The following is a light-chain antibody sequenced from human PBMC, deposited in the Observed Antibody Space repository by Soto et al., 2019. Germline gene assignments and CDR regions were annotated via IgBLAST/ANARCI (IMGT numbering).Light chain of an antibody. CDR1: QSVSSSY. V-gene: IGKV3-20*01. J-gene: IGKJ1*01. CDR2: GAS. CDR3: QQYGSSPWT. Sequence: EVGLTQSPGTLSLSPGERATLSCRASQSVSSSYLAWYQQKPGQAPRLLIHGASSRATGIPDRFSGSGSGTDFTLTISRLEPEDFAVYYCQQYGSSPWTFGQGTKV.